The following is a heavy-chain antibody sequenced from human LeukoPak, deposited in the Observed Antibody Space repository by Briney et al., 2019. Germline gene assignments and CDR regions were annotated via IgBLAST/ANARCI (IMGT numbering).Heavy chain of an antibody. D-gene: IGHD6-6*01. Sequence: PGGSLRLSCAASGFTVSSNYMSWVRQAPGKGLEWVSYISSSSSTIYYADSVKGRFTISRDNAKNTLYLQMNSLRAEDTAVYYCARDSSSYYYYYYMDVWGKGTTVTVSS. CDR2: ISSSSSTI. J-gene: IGHJ6*03. CDR3: ARDSSSYYYYYYMDV. V-gene: IGHV3-48*01. CDR1: GFTVSSNY.